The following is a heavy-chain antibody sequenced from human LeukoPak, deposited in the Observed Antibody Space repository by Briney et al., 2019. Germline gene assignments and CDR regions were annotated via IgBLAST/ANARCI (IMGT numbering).Heavy chain of an antibody. V-gene: IGHV3-23*01. CDR3: GKTTGGYSSGQKPAWPVDY. Sequence: GGSLRLSCEASGFTFGSHAMYWVRQAPGKGLEWVAGIFGSGGSPHYADPVKGRFTISRDNSRNTVYLQINSLRAEDTAVYYCGKTTGGYSSGQKPAWPVDYWGQGTLVTVSS. CDR2: IFGSGGSP. CDR1: GFTFGSHA. J-gene: IGHJ4*02. D-gene: IGHD5-18*01.